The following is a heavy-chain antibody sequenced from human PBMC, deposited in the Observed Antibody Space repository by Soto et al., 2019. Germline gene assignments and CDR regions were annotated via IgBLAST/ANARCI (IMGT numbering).Heavy chain of an antibody. CDR3: AKDQDLPLGYYYGMDV. V-gene: IGHV3-30*18. J-gene: IGHJ6*02. Sequence: QVQLVESGGGVVQPGRSLRLSCAASGFTFRTYGMHWVRQAPGKGLEWVALISFDGTNNYYADSVKGRFTISRDNSRNTLYLQLNSLRAEDTALYYCAKDQDLPLGYYYGMDVWGQGTTVTVSS. CDR1: GFTFRTYG. CDR2: ISFDGTNN.